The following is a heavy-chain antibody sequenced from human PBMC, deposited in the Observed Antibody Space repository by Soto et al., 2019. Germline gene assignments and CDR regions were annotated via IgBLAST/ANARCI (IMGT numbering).Heavy chain of an antibody. V-gene: IGHV4-59*08. D-gene: IGHD2-21*02. CDR2: IYYSART. CDR3: ARHLPYCGGDCYSLDY. Sequence: QVQLQESGPGLVKPSETLSLSCTVSGGSISSYYWSWIRQPPGKGLEWIGYIYYSARTNYSPSLMRRATISVDTSKNQFSLNLSSVPAADTAVYYCARHLPYCGGDCYSLDYWGQGTLVTVSS. CDR1: GGSISSYY. J-gene: IGHJ4*02.